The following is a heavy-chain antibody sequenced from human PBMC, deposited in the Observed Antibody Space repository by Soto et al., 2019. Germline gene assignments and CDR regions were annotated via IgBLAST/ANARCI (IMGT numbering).Heavy chain of an antibody. V-gene: IGHV1-46*01. CDR1: GYTFTSYY. J-gene: IGHJ6*03. D-gene: IGHD3-3*01. Sequence: ASVKVSCQASGYTFTSYYMHWVRQAPGQGFEWMGIINPSGGSTSYAQKFQGRVTMTRDTSTSTVYMELSSLRSEDTAVYYCARVTIFGVVPRFDYMDVWGKGTTVTVSS. CDR2: INPSGGST. CDR3: ARVTIFGVVPRFDYMDV.